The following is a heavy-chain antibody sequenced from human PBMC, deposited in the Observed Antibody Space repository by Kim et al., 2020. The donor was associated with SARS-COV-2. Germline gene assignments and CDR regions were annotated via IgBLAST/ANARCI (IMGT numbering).Heavy chain of an antibody. CDR2: TYYRSKWYN. V-gene: IGHV6-1*01. D-gene: IGHD3-22*01. Sequence: SQTLSLTCAISGDSVSSNSAAWNWIRQSPSRGLEWLGRTYYRSKWYNDYAVSVKSRITINPDTSKNQFSLQLNSVTPEDTAVYYCARDLEYDSSGYYPLGYYYYGMDVWGQGTTVTVSS. CDR3: ARDLEYDSSGYYPLGYYYYGMDV. CDR1: GDSVSSNSAA. J-gene: IGHJ6*02.